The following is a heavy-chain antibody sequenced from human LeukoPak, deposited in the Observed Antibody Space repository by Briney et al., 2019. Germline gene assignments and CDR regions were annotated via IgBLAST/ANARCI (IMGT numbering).Heavy chain of an antibody. J-gene: IGHJ5*02. Sequence: PSETLSLTCTVSGGSISSYYWSWIRQPPGKGLEWIGYIYYSGSTNYNPSLKSRVTISVDTSKNQFSLKLSSVTAADTAVYYCARVHHQGLFGPWGQGTLVTVSS. V-gene: IGHV4-59*01. CDR2: IYYSGST. CDR1: GGSISSYY. CDR3: ARVHHQGLFGP. D-gene: IGHD2-2*01.